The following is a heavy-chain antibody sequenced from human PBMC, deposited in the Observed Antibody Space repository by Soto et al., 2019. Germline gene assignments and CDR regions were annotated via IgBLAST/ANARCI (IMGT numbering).Heavy chain of an antibody. Sequence: GGSLRLSCAASGFTFSSYGMHWVRQAPGKGLEWVAVIWYDGSNKYYADSVKGRFTISRDNSKNTLHLQMNSLRAEDTAVYYCARDRGITIVRGVYYYYYGMDVWGQGATVTVSS. CDR2: IWYDGSNK. D-gene: IGHD3-10*01. V-gene: IGHV3-33*01. CDR3: ARDRGITIVRGVYYYYYGMDV. J-gene: IGHJ6*02. CDR1: GFTFSSYG.